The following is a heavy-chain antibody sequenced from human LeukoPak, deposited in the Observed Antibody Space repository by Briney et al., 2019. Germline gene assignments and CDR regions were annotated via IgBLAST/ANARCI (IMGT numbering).Heavy chain of an antibody. CDR1: GFTFSSDS. Sequence: GGSLRLSCAASGFTFSSDSMNWVRQAPGKGLEWVSSISRSGSYIYYADSVKGRFTIPRDNAKNSLYLQMNSLRAEDTAVYYCARDRMGSAGQFDYWGQGTLVTVSS. D-gene: IGHD6-13*01. CDR2: ISRSGSYI. V-gene: IGHV3-21*01. J-gene: IGHJ4*02. CDR3: ARDRMGSAGQFDY.